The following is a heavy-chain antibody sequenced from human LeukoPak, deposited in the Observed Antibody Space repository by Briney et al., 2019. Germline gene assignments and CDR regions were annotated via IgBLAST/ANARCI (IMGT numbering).Heavy chain of an antibody. CDR1: GVSISGYY. D-gene: IGHD2-15*01. V-gene: IGHV4-59*13. J-gene: IGHJ3*02. CDR2: IYYSGNT. CDR3: ARSYCGGGSCGAFDI. Sequence: PSETLSLTCTVSGVSISGYYWSWLRQPPGKGLEWIGYIYYSGNTNYNPSLKSRVTISVDTSKNQFSLRLSSVTAADTAVYYCARSYCGGGSCGAFDIWGQGTMVTVSS.